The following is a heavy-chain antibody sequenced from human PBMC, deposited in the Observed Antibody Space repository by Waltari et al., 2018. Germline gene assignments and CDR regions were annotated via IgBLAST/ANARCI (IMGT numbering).Heavy chain of an antibody. D-gene: IGHD2-8*01. Sequence: EVQLLESGGGLIQPGGSLRLSCAASGFSFSNHGMSWVRQAPGKGPEWVSSIRSSGSSTFYADSVKGRFTISRDNSKNMMYLQMNSLGAEDAAVYYCAKIAQMGRWYFALWGRGTLVTVSS. CDR3: AKIAQMGRWYFAL. CDR2: IRSSGSST. J-gene: IGHJ2*01. CDR1: GFSFSNHG. V-gene: IGHV3-23*01.